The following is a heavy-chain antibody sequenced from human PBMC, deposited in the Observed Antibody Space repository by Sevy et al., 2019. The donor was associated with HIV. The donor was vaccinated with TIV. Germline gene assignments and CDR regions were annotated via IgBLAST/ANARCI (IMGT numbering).Heavy chain of an antibody. CDR1: GYTFTSYG. V-gene: IGHV1-18*01. D-gene: IGHD3-22*01. CDR3: ARVPTYYYDSSGYYYFDY. Sequence: ASLKVSCKASGYTFTSYGISWVRQAPGQGLEWMGWISAYNGNTNYAQKLQGRVTMTTDTSTSTAYMELRSLRSDDTAVYYCARVPTYYYDSSGYYYFDYWGQGTLVTVSS. J-gene: IGHJ4*02. CDR2: ISAYNGNT.